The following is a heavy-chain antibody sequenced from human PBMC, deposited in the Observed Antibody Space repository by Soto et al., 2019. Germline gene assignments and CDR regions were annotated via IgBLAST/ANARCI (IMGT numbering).Heavy chain of an antibody. D-gene: IGHD6-6*01. V-gene: IGHV4-59*01. CDR2: IYYSGST. CDR1: GGSISSYY. Sequence: QVQLQESGPGLVKPSETLSLTCTVSGGSISSYYWSWIRQPPGKGLEWIGYIYYSGSTNYNPSLNRRVTISVDTSKNQFSLKLSSVTAADTAVYYCARDNKYSSSSRYVALFDPWGQGTLVTVSS. J-gene: IGHJ5*02. CDR3: ARDNKYSSSSRYVALFDP.